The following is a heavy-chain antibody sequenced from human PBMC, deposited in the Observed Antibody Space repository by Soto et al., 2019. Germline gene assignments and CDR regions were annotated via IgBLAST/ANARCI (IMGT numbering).Heavy chain of an antibody. CDR2: IDPDSGDT. J-gene: IGHJ4*02. V-gene: IGHV1-2*02. Sequence: ASVKVSCKASGYTFTGYYLHWVRQAPGQGPEWVGKIDPDSGDTDQSQKFQGRATLTRDTAIDTAYMEVTRLTLDGTAIYYCERGSLEWGQGTLVTVSS. CDR1: GYTFTGYY. CDR3: ERGSLE.